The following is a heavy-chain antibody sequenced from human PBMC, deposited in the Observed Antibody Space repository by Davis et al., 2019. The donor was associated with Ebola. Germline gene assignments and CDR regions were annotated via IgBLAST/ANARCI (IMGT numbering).Heavy chain of an antibody. Sequence: GESLKISCAASGFTFSSYSMNWVRQAPGKGLEWVSYISSSSSTIYYADSVKGRFTISRDNARNSLYLQMNSLRAEDTAMYYCARDAPMDVWGKGTTVTVSS. CDR1: GFTFSSYS. J-gene: IGHJ6*04. V-gene: IGHV3-48*04. CDR3: ARDAPMDV. CDR2: ISSSSSTI.